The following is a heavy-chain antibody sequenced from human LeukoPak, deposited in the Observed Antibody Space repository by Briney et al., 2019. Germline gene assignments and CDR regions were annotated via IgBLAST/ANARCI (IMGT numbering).Heavy chain of an antibody. J-gene: IGHJ3*02. V-gene: IGHV1-18*01. D-gene: IGHD5-18*01. Sequence: ASVKVSSKASGYTFSSYGIGWVRQAPRQGLEWMGWITAGNGNTNYAQKVQGRVTMTTDTSTSTAYMELRSLRSDDTAVYFCARDLARGYSYGYNAFDIWGQGTMVTVSS. CDR3: ARDLARGYSYGYNAFDI. CDR1: GYTFSSYG. CDR2: ITAGNGNT.